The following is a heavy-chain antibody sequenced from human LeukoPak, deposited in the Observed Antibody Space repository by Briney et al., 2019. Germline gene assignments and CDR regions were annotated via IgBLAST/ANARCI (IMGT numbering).Heavy chain of an antibody. Sequence: SVKVSCKASGGTFSSYAISWVRQAPGQGLEWMGGIIPIFGTANYAQKFQGRVTITADKSTSTAYMELSSLRSEDTAVYYCASLSNYAIVETGWFDPWGQGTLVTVSS. CDR2: IIPIFGTA. J-gene: IGHJ5*02. CDR3: ASLSNYAIVETGWFDP. CDR1: GGTFSSYA. V-gene: IGHV1-69*06. D-gene: IGHD4-11*01.